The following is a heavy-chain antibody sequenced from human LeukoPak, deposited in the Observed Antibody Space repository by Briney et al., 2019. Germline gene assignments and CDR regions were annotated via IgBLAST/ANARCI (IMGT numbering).Heavy chain of an antibody. D-gene: IGHD6-19*01. CDR1: VFTVSRKY. V-gene: IGHV3-66*01. J-gene: IGHJ4*02. CDR3: AMYSSAWYAVY. Sequence: GGCLSLSRAASVFTVSRKYTGWVRQAPGKGLEWVSVIHPGGTIYYADSVKGTFTISRDNSKNTLYLEMNTLRVEDTAVYYCAMYSSAWYAVYWGQGTLVTVSS. CDR2: IHPGGTI.